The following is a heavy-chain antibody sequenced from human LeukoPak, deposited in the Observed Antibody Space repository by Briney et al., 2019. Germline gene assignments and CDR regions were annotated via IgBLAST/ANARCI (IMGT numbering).Heavy chain of an antibody. J-gene: IGHJ6*02. CDR1: GYTFTGYY. CDR3: ARDGAPGQWLPYYYYGMDV. D-gene: IGHD6-19*01. Sequence: ASVKVSCKASGYTFTGYYMHWVRQAPGQGLEWMGWINPNSGGTNYAQEFQGWVTMTRDTSISTAYMELSRLRSDDTAVYYCARDGAPGQWLPYYYYGMDVWGQGTTVTVSS. CDR2: INPNSGGT. V-gene: IGHV1-2*04.